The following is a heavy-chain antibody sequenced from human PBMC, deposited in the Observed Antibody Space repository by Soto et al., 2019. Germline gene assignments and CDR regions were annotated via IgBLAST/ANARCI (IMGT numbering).Heavy chain of an antibody. D-gene: IGHD4-17*01. CDR2: ISSSGSTI. CDR3: ARGQGRGVTTVGGFNYYGMDV. V-gene: IGHV3-11*01. Sequence: PGGSLRLSCAASGFTFSDYYMSWIRQAPGKGLEWVSYISSSGSTIYYADSVKGRFTISRDNAKNSLYLQMNSLRAEDTAVYYCARGQGRGVTTVGGFNYYGMDVWGQGTTVTVSS. J-gene: IGHJ6*02. CDR1: GFTFSDYY.